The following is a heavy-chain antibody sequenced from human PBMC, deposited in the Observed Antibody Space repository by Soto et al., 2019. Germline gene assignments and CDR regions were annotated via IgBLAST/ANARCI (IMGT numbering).Heavy chain of an antibody. J-gene: IGHJ1*01. Sequence: QVQLVESGGGVVQPGMTLRLSCTASGFTFSSHGMHWVRQAPGKGLEWVAVVSFDGTNKNYADSVRGRFTISRDNSKNTLSLQMSSLRAEDTAVYYCANGDSSGFEYFQSWGQGTLVTVAS. CDR1: GFTFSSHG. CDR2: VSFDGTNK. CDR3: ANGDSSGFEYFQS. V-gene: IGHV3-30*18. D-gene: IGHD3-22*01.